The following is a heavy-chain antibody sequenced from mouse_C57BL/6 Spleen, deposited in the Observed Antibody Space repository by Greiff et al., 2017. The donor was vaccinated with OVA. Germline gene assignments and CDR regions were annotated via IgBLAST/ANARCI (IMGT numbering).Heavy chain of an antibody. CDR3: ARYWDDAMDY. Sequence: QVHVKQSGPELVKPGASVKISCKASGYAFSSSWMNWVKQRPGKGLEWIGRIYPGDGDTNYNGKFKGKATLTADKSSSTAYMQLSSLTSEDSAVYFCARYWDDAMDYWGQGTSVTVSS. CDR2: IYPGDGDT. V-gene: IGHV1-82*01. D-gene: IGHD4-1*01. CDR1: GYAFSSSW. J-gene: IGHJ4*01.